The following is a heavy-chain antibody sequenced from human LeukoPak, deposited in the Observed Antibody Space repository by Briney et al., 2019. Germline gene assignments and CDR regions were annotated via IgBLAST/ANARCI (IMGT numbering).Heavy chain of an antibody. CDR2: IRYDGTNK. CDR1: GFTFSSYG. D-gene: IGHD2-2*01. CDR3: AKAEYQLENFDY. Sequence: GGSLRLSCAASGFTFSSYGMHWVRQAPGKGLEWMAFIRYDGTNKYYADSVKGRFTISRDNSKNTLLLQMNSLRTEDTAVYYCAKAEYQLENFDYWGQGTLVTVSS. J-gene: IGHJ4*02. V-gene: IGHV3-30*02.